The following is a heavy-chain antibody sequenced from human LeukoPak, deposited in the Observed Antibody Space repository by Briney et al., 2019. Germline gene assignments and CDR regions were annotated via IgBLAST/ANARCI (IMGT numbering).Heavy chain of an antibody. D-gene: IGHD2-2*02. V-gene: IGHV3-23*01. CDR2: ISGSGGST. CDR1: GFTFSSYA. CDR3: AKVLFSGLGYCSSTSCYKNYFDY. J-gene: IGHJ4*02. Sequence: PGGSLRLSCAASGFTFSSYAMSWVRQAPGKGLEWVSAISGSGGSTYYADSVKGRFTISRDNSKNTLYLQMNSLRAEDTAVYYCAKVLFSGLGYCSSTSCYKNYFDYWGQGTLVTVSS.